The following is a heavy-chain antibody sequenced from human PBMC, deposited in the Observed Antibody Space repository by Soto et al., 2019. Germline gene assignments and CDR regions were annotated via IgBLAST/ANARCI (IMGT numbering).Heavy chain of an antibody. CDR3: ARGRITMVRGVFYVNWFDP. V-gene: IGHV4-34*01. Sequence: PSETLSLTCAVYGGSFSGYYWSWIRQPPGKGLEWIGEINHSGSTNYNPSLKSRVTISVDTSKNQFSLKLSSVTAADTAVYYCARGRITMVRGVFYVNWFDPWGQGTLVTVSS. CDR1: GGSFSGYY. D-gene: IGHD3-10*01. J-gene: IGHJ5*02. CDR2: INHSGST.